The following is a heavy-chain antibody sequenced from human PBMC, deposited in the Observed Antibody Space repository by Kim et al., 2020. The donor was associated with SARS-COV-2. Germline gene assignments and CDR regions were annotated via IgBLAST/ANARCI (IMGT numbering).Heavy chain of an antibody. V-gene: IGHV3-23*01. CDR1: GFTFTDYA. D-gene: IGHD3-22*01. CDR3: ARFDDSNGYYQYYFDY. Sequence: GGSLRLSCVASGFTFTDYALSWVRQAPGKGLEWVSAISGSGRTTYSADSVRGRFTISRDTSKNTVYLQMNSLRAEDTAMYYCARFDDSNGYYQYYFDYWGQGPLATVSS. J-gene: IGHJ4*02. CDR2: ISGSGRTT.